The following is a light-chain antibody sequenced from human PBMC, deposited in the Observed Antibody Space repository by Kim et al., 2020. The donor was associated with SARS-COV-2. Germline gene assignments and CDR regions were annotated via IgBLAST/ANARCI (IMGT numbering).Light chain of an antibody. CDR1: TDIMTW. V-gene: IGKV1-12*01. Sequence: SLGDKLTITSRAGTDIMTWLGWCQQKPGKAPQLLTYGASNLQSGVPSRFSVSGAGTDFTLTISRLQPDDCATYYCQHANSLPPWTFGQGSQVDIK. CDR2: GAS. J-gene: IGKJ1*01. CDR3: QHANSLPPWT.